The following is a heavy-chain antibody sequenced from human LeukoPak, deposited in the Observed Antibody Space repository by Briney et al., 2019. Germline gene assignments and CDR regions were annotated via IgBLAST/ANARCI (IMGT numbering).Heavy chain of an antibody. V-gene: IGHV3-30*02. J-gene: IGHJ4*02. Sequence: GGSLRLSCAASGFTFSSYGMHWVRQAPGKGLEWVAFIRYDGSNKYYADSVKGRFTISRDNSKNTLYLQMNSLRAEDTAVYYCAKVKRYFDPYYFDYWGQGTLVTVSS. D-gene: IGHD3-9*01. CDR3: AKVKRYFDPYYFDY. CDR1: GFTFSSYG. CDR2: IRYDGSNK.